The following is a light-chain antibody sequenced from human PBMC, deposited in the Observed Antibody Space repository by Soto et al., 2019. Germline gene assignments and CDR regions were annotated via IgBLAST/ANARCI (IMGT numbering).Light chain of an antibody. CDR2: AAS. Sequence: DIQMTQSPSSLSASVGDRVTITRRASQGISNSLAWYQQKPGKVPKLLIYAASTLQSGVPSRFSGSGSGTDFTLTISSLQPEDVATYYCQQFNNLWTFGQGTKVDIK. V-gene: IGKV1-27*01. J-gene: IGKJ1*01. CDR3: QQFNNLWT. CDR1: QGISNS.